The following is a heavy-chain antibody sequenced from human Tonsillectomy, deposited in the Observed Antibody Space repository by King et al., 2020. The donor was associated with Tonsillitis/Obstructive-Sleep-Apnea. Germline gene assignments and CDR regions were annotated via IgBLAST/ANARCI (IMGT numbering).Heavy chain of an antibody. CDR1: GFTFSSYA. CDR2: ISGSGGST. CDR3: AKMKDFVVVVAATRAAFDI. Sequence: VQLVESGGGLVQPGGSLRLSCAASGFTFSSYAMSWVRQAPGKGLEWVSAISGSGGSTYYADSVKGRFTISRDNSKNTLYLQMNSLRAEDTAVYYCAKMKDFVVVVAATRAAFDIWGQGTMVTVSS. J-gene: IGHJ3*02. D-gene: IGHD2-15*01. V-gene: IGHV3-23*04.